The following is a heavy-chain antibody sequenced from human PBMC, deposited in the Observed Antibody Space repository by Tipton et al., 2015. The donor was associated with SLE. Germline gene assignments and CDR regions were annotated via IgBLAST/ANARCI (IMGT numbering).Heavy chain of an antibody. CDR1: GYTFTSYD. Sequence: QLVQSGAEVKKPGASVKVSCKASGYTFTSYDINWVRQSTGQGLEWMGWMNPNSGNQGYAQKFQGRVTITRDTSISTSYMELTSLRSEDTAVYYCATSQIATPATRERYFRRWGQGTLVIVSS. J-gene: IGHJ1*01. CDR3: ATSQIATPATRERYFRR. V-gene: IGHV1-8*01. D-gene: IGHD2-15*01. CDR2: MNPNSGNQ.